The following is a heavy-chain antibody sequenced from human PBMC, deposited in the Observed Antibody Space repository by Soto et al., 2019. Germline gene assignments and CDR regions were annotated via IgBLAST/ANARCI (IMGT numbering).Heavy chain of an antibody. CDR3: ARLQGYPHY. D-gene: IGHD3-16*02. Sequence: GGSLRLSCAASGFTFSSYEMNWVRQAPGKGLEWVSYIGSSGSTIYYADSVKGLFTISRDNAKNSLYLQMNSLRAEDTAVYYCARLQGYPHYWGQGTLVTVS. CDR2: IGSSGSTI. J-gene: IGHJ4*02. CDR1: GFTFSSYE. V-gene: IGHV3-48*03.